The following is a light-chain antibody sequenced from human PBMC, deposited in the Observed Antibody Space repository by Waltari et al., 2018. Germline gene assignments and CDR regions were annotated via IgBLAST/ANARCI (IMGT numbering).Light chain of an antibody. V-gene: IGLV4-69*01. CDR3: QTGGHGTWV. Sequence: QLVVTQSPSASSSLGASVNLTCPLSSGHSSNVISLLQQHPERGPRYLMKVNSDGRHSKGAEIPDRFSGSSSGAERYLTISNLQSEDEADYYGQTGGHGTWVFGGGTKLTVL. CDR2: VNSDGRH. CDR1: SGHSSNV. J-gene: IGLJ3*02.